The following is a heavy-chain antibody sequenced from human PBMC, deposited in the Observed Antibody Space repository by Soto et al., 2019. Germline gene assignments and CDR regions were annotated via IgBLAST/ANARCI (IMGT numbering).Heavy chain of an antibody. J-gene: IGHJ4*02. CDR1: GFTVSSNY. V-gene: IGHV3-53*01. CDR2: IYSGGST. D-gene: IGHD3-22*01. Sequence: EVQLVESGGGLIQPGGSLRLSCAASGFTVSSNYMSWVRQAPGKGLEWVSVIYSGGSTYYADSVKGRFTISRDNSKNTLYLQMNSLRAEDTAVYYCAREPNALPYYYDSSGPKGYWGQGTLVTVSS. CDR3: AREPNALPYYYDSSGPKGY.